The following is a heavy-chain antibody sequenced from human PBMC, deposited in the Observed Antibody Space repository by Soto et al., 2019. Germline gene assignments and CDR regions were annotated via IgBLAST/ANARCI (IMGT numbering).Heavy chain of an antibody. J-gene: IGHJ4*02. CDR1: GGSISSSSYY. D-gene: IGHD4-17*01. CDR3: ARIYGGNVDY. CDR2: IYYSGST. Sequence: SETLSLTCTVSGGSISSSSYYWGWIRQPPGKGLEWIGSIYYSGSTYYNPSLKSRVTISVDTSKNQFSLKLSSVTAADMAVYYCARIYGGNVDYWGQGTLVTVSS. V-gene: IGHV4-39*01.